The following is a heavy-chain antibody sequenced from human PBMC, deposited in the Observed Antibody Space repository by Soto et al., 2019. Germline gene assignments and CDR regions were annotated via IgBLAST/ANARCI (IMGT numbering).Heavy chain of an antibody. CDR3: ARVGGFGASTIDY. CDR1: GGSISSGDYY. CDR2: IYYSGST. D-gene: IGHD3-10*01. Sequence: QVQLQESGPGLVKPSQTLSLTCTVSGGSISSGDYYWSWIRQPPGKGLEWIGYIYYSGSTYYNPSLKSRVTISVDTSQNQFSLKLSSVTAADTAVYYYARVGGFGASTIDYWGQGTLVTVSS. J-gene: IGHJ4*02. V-gene: IGHV4-30-4*01.